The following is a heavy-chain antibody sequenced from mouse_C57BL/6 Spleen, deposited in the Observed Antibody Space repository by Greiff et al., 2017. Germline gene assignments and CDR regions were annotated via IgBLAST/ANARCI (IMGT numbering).Heavy chain of an antibody. CDR2: IYPGSGNT. Sequence: VQLQQSGAELVRPGASVKLSCMASGYTFTDYYINWVKQRPGQGLEWIARIYPGSGNTYYNEKFKGKATLTAEKSSSTAYMQLSSLTSEDSAVYFCARDDGYYFDYWGQGTTLTVSS. CDR3: ARDDGYYFDY. J-gene: IGHJ2*01. D-gene: IGHD2-3*01. V-gene: IGHV1-76*01. CDR1: GYTFTDYY.